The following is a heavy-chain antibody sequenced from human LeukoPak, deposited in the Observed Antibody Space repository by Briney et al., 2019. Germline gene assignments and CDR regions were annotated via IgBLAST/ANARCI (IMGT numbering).Heavy chain of an antibody. CDR1: GFSLSNYN. CDR3: ARARYSSSAYYFDY. J-gene: IGHJ4*02. CDR2: IRNDGSNK. D-gene: IGHD6-6*01. V-gene: IGHV3-30*02. Sequence: GGSLRLSCAASGFSLSNYNMHWVRQAPGKGLEWVAFIRNDGSNKYYADSVKGRFTISRDNSKNTLYLQMNSLRIEDTAVYYCARARYSSSAYYFDYWGQGTLVTVSS.